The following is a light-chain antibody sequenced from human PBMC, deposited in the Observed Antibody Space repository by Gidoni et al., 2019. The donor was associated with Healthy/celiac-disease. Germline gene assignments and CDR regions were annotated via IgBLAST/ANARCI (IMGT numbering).Light chain of an antibody. CDR2: AAA. V-gene: IGKV1-39*01. CDR3: QQSYSTPYT. Sequence: DIEMAESPSSLSASVGDRVTIPCRASQSISSYLNWHQQKPGKAPKLLIYAAASLQSGDPSRFSGSGSGTDFPLTISSLQPEDFATYYCQQSYSTPYTFGQGTKLEIK. CDR1: QSISSY. J-gene: IGKJ2*01.